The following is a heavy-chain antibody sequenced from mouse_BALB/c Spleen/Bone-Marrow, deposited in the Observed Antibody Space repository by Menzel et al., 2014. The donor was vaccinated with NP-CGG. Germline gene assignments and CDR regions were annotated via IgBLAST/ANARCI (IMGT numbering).Heavy chain of an antibody. CDR2: ISSGGSYT. CDR1: GFIFSSYT. D-gene: IGHD2-3*01. J-gene: IGHJ4*01. V-gene: IGHV5-6-4*01. CDR3: TRDLYDGYYYYAMDY. Sequence: EVQGVESGGGLVKPGGSLKLSCAASGFIFSSYTMSWVRQTPEKRLEWVATISSGGSYTYYPDSVKGRFTISRDNAKNTLYLQMSSLKSEDTSMYYCTRDLYDGYYYYAMDYWGQGTSVTVSS.